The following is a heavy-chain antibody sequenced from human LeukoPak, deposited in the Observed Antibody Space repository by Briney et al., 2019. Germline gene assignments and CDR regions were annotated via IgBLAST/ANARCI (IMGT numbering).Heavy chain of an antibody. CDR2: ISSSSSYI. V-gene: IGHV3-21*01. CDR1: GFTFSGYS. D-gene: IGHD1-26*01. J-gene: IGHJ4*02. Sequence: NPGGSLRLSCAASGFTFSGYSMNWVRQAPGKGLEWVISISSSSSYIYYADSVKGRFTISRDNAKNSLYLQMNSLRAEDTAVYFCAREKEVMREHKINTLDYWGQGTLVTVSS. CDR3: AREKEVMREHKINTLDY.